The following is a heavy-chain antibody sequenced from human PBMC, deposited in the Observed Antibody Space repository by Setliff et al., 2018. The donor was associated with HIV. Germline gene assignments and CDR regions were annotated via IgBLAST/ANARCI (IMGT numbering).Heavy chain of an antibody. Sequence: ASVKVSCKASGYTFSNYAIHWLRQAPGQRLEWMGWISAYNGNTNYAQKFQGRVTITRDTSASTAYMELSSLRPEDTAVYYCARVPRWYYYDSSGYPDYWGQGTLVTVSS. J-gene: IGHJ4*02. D-gene: IGHD3-22*01. CDR3: ARVPRWYYYDSSGYPDY. CDR2: ISAYNGNT. V-gene: IGHV1-3*01. CDR1: GYTFSNYA.